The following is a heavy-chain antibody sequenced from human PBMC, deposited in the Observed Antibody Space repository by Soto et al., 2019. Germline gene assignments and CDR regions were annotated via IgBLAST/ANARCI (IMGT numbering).Heavy chain of an antibody. J-gene: IGHJ4*02. CDR1: GYTFTSYY. D-gene: IGHD2-21*02. V-gene: IGHV1-46*01. Sequence: ASVKVSCKASGYTFTSYYMHWVRQAPGQGLEWMGIINPSGGSTSYAQKFQGRVTMTRDTSTSTVYMELSSLRSEDTAVYYCARVCGGDCYPEYYFDYWGQGTLVTVSS. CDR2: INPSGGST. CDR3: ARVCGGDCYPEYYFDY.